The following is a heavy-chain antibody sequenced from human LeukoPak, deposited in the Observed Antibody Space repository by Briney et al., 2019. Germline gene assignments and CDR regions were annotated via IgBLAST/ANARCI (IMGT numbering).Heavy chain of an antibody. Sequence: GASVKVSCKVSGYTLTELSMHWVRQAPGKGLEWMGGFDPEDGETIYAQKLQGRVAMTTDTSTSTAYMELRSLRSDDTAVYYCARENSGSYDWGQGTLVTVSS. CDR2: FDPEDGET. CDR1: GYTLTELS. J-gene: IGHJ1*01. CDR3: ARENSGSYD. D-gene: IGHD1-26*01. V-gene: IGHV1-24*01.